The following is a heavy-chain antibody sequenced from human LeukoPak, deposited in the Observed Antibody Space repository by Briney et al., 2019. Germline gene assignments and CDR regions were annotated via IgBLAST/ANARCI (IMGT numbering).Heavy chain of an antibody. D-gene: IGHD6-6*01. V-gene: IGHV3-7*03. J-gene: IGHJ4*02. CDR2: IAASGDDR. CDR3: AKRSFTSSGHFDY. CDR1: GFTFRKYW. Sequence: GGSLRLSCAASGFTFRKYWMAWVRQAPGQGLEWVATIAASGDDRAYEDSLKGRFTIFRDNAKNSLSLQIDSLRAEDTAIYYCAKRSFTSSGHFDYWGQGALVTVSS.